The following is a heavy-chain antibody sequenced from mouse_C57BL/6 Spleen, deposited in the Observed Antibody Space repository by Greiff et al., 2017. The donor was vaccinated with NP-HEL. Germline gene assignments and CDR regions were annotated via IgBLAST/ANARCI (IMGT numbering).Heavy chain of an antibody. J-gene: IGHJ1*03. CDR1: GYTFTDYT. D-gene: IGHD1-1*01. Sequence: VQLQQSDAELVKPGASVKISCKASGYTFTDYTIHWMKQRPEQGLEWIGYIYPRDGSTKYNEQFKGKVTMTADKSSSTTYMQLNSLTSEDSAVYFCACSSGSSYEWYFDVWGTGTTVTVSS. CDR2: IYPRDGST. V-gene: IGHV1-78*01. CDR3: ACSSGSSYEWYFDV.